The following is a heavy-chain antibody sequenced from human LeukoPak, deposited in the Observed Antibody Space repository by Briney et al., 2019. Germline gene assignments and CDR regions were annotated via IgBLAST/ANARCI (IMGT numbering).Heavy chain of an antibody. Sequence: GGSLRLSCAASGFTFSSYEMNWVRQAPGKGLEWVSYISTSDSTIYYADSVKGRFTISRDNAKNSLYLQMNSLRAEDTAVYYCARDSPMTTVTTGRLNYYYYYMDVWGKGTTVTVSS. V-gene: IGHV3-48*03. J-gene: IGHJ6*03. CDR3: ARDSPMTTVTTGRLNYYYYYMDV. D-gene: IGHD4-11*01. CDR2: ISTSDSTI. CDR1: GFTFSSYE.